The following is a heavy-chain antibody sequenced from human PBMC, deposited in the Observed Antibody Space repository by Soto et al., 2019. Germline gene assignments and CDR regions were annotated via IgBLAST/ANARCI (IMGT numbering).Heavy chain of an antibody. CDR2: MSFDGSNE. V-gene: IGHV3-30-3*01. CDR1: RFTFSSYA. CDR3: ARCDGAGHYYAMDV. J-gene: IGHJ6*02. Sequence: QVQLVESGGGVVQPGRSLRLSCAASRFTFSSYAMHWVRQAPGKGLEWVAVMSFDGSNEFYADSVKGRFTISRDNSKGTLYLQMNSLRPDDTAVYDCARCDGAGHYYAMDVWGQGTTVIVSS. D-gene: IGHD1-26*01.